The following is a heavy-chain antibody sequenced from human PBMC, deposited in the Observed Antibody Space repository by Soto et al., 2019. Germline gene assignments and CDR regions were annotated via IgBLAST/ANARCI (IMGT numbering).Heavy chain of an antibody. CDR1: GFTFSSYG. Sequence: QVQLVESGGGVVQPGRSLSLSCAASGFTFSSYGMHWVRQAPGKGLEWVAVISSDGSNKYYADSVKGRFTISRDNSKNPMYLQMNTLRTDDTALYYCAKNTRTPVARIYYYYYGMDVWGQGTTVTVSS. J-gene: IGHJ6*02. V-gene: IGHV3-30*18. CDR2: ISSDGSNK. D-gene: IGHD5-12*01. CDR3: AKNTRTPVARIYYYYYGMDV.